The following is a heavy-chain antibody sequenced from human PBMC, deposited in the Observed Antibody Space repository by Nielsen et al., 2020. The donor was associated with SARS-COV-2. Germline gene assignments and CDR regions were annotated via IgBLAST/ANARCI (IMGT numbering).Heavy chain of an antibody. CDR2: ISANGVSS. Sequence: GGSLRLSCAASGLTFSSYAMTWVRRAPGKGLEWVSGISANGVSSYYEDSVKGRFTISRDNSNNTLSLHMDSLRAEDTAIYYCAKVSLVGIYYYYMDVWGKGTTVIVSS. V-gene: IGHV3-23*01. CDR1: GLTFSSYA. CDR3: AKVSLVGIYYYYMDV. J-gene: IGHJ6*03. D-gene: IGHD6-6*01.